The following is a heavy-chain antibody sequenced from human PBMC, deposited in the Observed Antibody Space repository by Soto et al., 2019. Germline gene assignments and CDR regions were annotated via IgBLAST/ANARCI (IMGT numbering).Heavy chain of an antibody. CDR3: AHSIRSFYYYGLEV. V-gene: IGHV4-31*02. J-gene: IGHJ6*02. D-gene: IGHD3-16*01. Sequence: TLSLTCTVSVGSVSSGGYCWSWIRQHPGKGLEWIGCIYNSGSIYYNPSLESRVIISVDTSKNQFSLRLSSVTAADTAVFYCAHSIRSFYYYGLEVLGQGTTVTVSS. CDR1: VGSVSSGGYC. CDR2: IYNSGSI.